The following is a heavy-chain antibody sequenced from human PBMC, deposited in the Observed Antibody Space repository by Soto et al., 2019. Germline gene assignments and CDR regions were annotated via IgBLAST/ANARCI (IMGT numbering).Heavy chain of an antibody. CDR2: FFYSGST. D-gene: IGHD6-19*01. J-gene: IGHJ4*02. CDR3: ARRYGWLYFDY. CDR1: GDSISSSNYF. Sequence: QLQLQESGPGLVKPWETLSLTCTVSGDSISSSNYFWGWIRQPPGKGLEWIGTFFYSGSTYYNPSLKSRVTFSAHTSKNQFSLRLISVTAADTALYYCARRYGWLYFDYWGQGSLVTVSS. V-gene: IGHV4-39*01.